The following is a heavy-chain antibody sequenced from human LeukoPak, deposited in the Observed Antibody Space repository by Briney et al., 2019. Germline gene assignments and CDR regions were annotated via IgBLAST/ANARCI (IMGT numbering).Heavy chain of an antibody. J-gene: IGHJ4*02. CDR1: GGSMSSGGYY. Sequence: PSETLSLTCTASGGSMSSGGYYWSWIRQPPGKGLEWIGYIYYSGSTNYNPSLKSRVTISVDTSKNQFSLKLSSVTAADTAVYYCARGPGFDYWGQGTLVTVSS. CDR3: ARGPGFDY. CDR2: IYYSGST. V-gene: IGHV4-61*08. D-gene: IGHD3-10*01.